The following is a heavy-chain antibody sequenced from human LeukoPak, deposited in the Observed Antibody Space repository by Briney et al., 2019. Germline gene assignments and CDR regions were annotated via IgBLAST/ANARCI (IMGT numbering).Heavy chain of an antibody. CDR2: IGISGNT. V-gene: IGHV3-23*01. D-gene: IGHD6-19*01. CDR3: ARDSSGWYYFDY. Sequence: GESLRLSCAASGFTFSSHSLSWVRQAPGKGLEWVSSIGISGNTYYADSVKGRFTISRDNSKDTLFLQLNSLRAEDTAVYYCARDSSGWYYFDYWGQGTLVTVSS. J-gene: IGHJ4*02. CDR1: GFTFSSHS.